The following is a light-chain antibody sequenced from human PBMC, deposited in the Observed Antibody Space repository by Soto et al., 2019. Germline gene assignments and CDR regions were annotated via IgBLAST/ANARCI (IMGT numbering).Light chain of an antibody. CDR3: QVWDSLTSHV. CDR1: GVGFRS. CDR2: YDD. J-gene: IGLJ1*01. Sequence: SYELTQPPSVSAATGQTAKITCGLDGVGFRSVHWYQQKAGQAPVLVAFYDDDRPSGIPERFSGSNSGNTATLTISGVEAEDEADYYCQVWDSLTSHVFGTGTKVTVL. V-gene: IGLV3-21*02.